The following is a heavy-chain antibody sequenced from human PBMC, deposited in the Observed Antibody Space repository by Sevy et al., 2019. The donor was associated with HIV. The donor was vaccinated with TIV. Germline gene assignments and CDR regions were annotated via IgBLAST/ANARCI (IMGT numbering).Heavy chain of an antibody. CDR2: VRYDGGNE. CDR3: AREWVSPGQLIDNYGMDV. D-gene: IGHD2-21*01. CDR1: GFTFRSYD. V-gene: IGHV3-30*02. Sequence: GGSLRLSCAASGFTFRSYDMHWVRQAPGKGLEWVAIVRYDGGNEQYADSVKGRFTISRDNSRNTLHLQMNSLRAEDTAVYFCAREWVSPGQLIDNYGMDVWGQGTTVTVSS. J-gene: IGHJ6*02.